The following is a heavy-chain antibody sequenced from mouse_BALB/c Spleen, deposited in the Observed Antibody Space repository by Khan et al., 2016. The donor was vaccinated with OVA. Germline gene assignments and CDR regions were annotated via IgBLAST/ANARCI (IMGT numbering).Heavy chain of an antibody. V-gene: IGHV1S135*01. CDR3: TRRGYVAWFTY. D-gene: IGHD2-2*01. CDR1: GYSFTSYY. J-gene: IGHJ3*01. Sequence: LVESGPELMKPGASVKISCKASGYSFTSYYIHWLMQSHGKSLEWIGYIDPFSGGTTYNQKFKGKATLTVDKSSSTVYIHLSNLTSEDSAVYYCTRRGYVAWFTYWGQGTLVTVSA. CDR2: IDPFSGGT.